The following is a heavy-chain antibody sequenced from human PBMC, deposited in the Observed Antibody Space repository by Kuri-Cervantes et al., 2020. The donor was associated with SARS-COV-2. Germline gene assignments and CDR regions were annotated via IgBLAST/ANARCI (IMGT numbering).Heavy chain of an antibody. J-gene: IGHJ4*02. V-gene: IGHV3-23*01. CDR3: ARAYDFWSGYYPH. CDR1: GFTFSSYA. CDR2: ISGSGGST. D-gene: IGHD3-3*01. Sequence: GGSLRLSCAASGFTFSSYAMSWVRQAPGKGLEWDSAISGSGGSTYYADSVKGRFTISRDNSKNTLYLQMNSLRAEDTAVYYCARAYDFWSGYYPHWRQGTLVTVSS.